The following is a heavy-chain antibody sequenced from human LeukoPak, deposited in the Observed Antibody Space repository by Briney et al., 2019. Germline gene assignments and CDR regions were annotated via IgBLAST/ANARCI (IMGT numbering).Heavy chain of an antibody. CDR2: ISPSGGST. CDR1: GYTFTSNY. J-gene: IGHJ5*02. D-gene: IGHD3-10*01. Sequence: ASVKVSCKAFGYTFTSNYMHWVRQAPGQGPEWMGVISPSGGSTTYAQKFQGRVTLTRDMSTSTDYLELSSLRSEDTAVYYCSREGYGSGSYHINWFAPWGQGTLVTVSS. V-gene: IGHV1-46*01. CDR3: SREGYGSGSYHINWFAP.